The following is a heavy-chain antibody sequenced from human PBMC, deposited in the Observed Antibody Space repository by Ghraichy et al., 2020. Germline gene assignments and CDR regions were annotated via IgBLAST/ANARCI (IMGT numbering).Heavy chain of an antibody. Sequence: GGSLRLSCAASGISFDDYAMHWVRQAPGKGLEWVSGMTWNSGKIGYADSVKGRFTISRDNAKNSLYLQMNSLRPEDTAVYYCAKDYSTGEIQVWVNGLDVWGQGTTVTVSS. J-gene: IGHJ6*02. CDR3: AKDYSTGEIQVWVNGLDV. CDR2: MTWNSGKI. CDR1: GISFDDYA. V-gene: IGHV3-9*01. D-gene: IGHD5-18*01.